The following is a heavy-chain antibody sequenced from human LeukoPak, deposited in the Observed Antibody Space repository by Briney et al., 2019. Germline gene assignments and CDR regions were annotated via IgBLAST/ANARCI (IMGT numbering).Heavy chain of an antibody. D-gene: IGHD3-10*01. CDR2: IYYSGST. Sequence: PSETLSLTCTVSGGSISSYYWSWIRQPPGKGLEWIGYIYYSGSTNYNPSLKSRVTISVDTSKNQFSLKLSSVTAADTAVYYCARESPYGLYNWFDPWGQGTLVTVSS. CDR3: ARESPYGLYNWFDP. J-gene: IGHJ5*02. CDR1: GGSISSYY. V-gene: IGHV4-59*01.